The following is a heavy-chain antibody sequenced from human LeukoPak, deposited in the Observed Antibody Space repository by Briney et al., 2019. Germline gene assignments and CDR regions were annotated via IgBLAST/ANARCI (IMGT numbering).Heavy chain of an antibody. CDR1: GGSFSSYY. J-gene: IGHJ4*02. D-gene: IGHD6-13*01. V-gene: IGHV4-59*10. CDR2: IYTSGST. Sequence: SETLSLTCAVYGGSFSSYYWSWIRQPAGKGLEWIGRIYTSGSTNYNPSLKSRVTMSVDTSKNQFSLKLSSVTAADTAVYYCARGGGSWQSFDYWGQGTLVTVSS. CDR3: ARGGGSWQSFDY.